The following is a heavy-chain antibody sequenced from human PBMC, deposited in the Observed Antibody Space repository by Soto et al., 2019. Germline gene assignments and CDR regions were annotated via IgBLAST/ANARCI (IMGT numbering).Heavy chain of an antibody. CDR1: GYSFTSYW. J-gene: IGHJ4*02. CDR3: ERDAKRVYYYDSSCYYKIDY. Sequence: PGESLKISCKGSGYSFTSYWIGWVRQLPGKGLEWMGIIYPGDSDTRYSPSFQGQVTISAAKSISTAYLQWSSLKASDTAIYYSERDAKRVYYYDSSCYYKIDYWGQGTLVTVSS. CDR2: IYPGDSDT. D-gene: IGHD3-22*01. V-gene: IGHV5-51*01.